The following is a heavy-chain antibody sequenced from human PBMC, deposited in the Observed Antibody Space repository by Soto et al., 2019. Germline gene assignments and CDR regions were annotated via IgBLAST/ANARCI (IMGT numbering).Heavy chain of an antibody. D-gene: IGHD1-1*01. CDR1: SGPVSGYY. V-gene: IGHV4-34*01. CDR2: ISHSGST. J-gene: IGHJ3*02. CDR3: AISYITNDAFDI. Sequence: QVQLQQWGAGLLKPSETLSLTCAVSSGPVSGYYWSWIRQSPGKGLEWIGEISHSGSTNYNPSLKSRVTISVDTSKNQFSLKLSSVTAADTAVYYCAISYITNDAFDIWGQGTLVTVSS.